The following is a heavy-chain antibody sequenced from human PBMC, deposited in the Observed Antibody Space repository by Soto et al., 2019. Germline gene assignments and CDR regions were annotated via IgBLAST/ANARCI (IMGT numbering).Heavy chain of an antibody. J-gene: IGHJ5*02. V-gene: IGHV4-31*03. Sequence: SETLSLTCTVSGGSISSGGYYWSWIRHHPGKGLEWIGYIYYIGSTYYNPSLKSRVTISVDTSKNQFSLKLSSVTAADTAEYYCARVGIAAADVWFDPWGQGTMVTV. CDR2: IYYIGST. CDR1: GGSISSGGYY. CDR3: ARVGIAAADVWFDP. D-gene: IGHD6-13*01.